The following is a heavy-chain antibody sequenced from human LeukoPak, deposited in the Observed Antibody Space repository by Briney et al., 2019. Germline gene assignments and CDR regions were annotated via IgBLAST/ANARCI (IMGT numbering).Heavy chain of an antibody. CDR1: GFTFSSYA. CDR3: AKAVRGIGSLDY. Sequence: GGSLRLSCAASGFTFSSYAMSWVRQAPGKGLEWVSAISGSGGSTYYADSVKGRFTISRDNSKNTLYLQMSSLRAEDAAVYYCAKAVRGIGSLDYWGQGTLVTVSS. D-gene: IGHD3-10*01. J-gene: IGHJ4*02. V-gene: IGHV3-23*01. CDR2: ISGSGGST.